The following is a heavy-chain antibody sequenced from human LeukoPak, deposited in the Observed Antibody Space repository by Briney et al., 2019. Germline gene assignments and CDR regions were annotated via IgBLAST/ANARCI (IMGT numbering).Heavy chain of an antibody. CDR3: AKRPSSSTSNAASAFDV. Sequence: PGGSLRLSCATSGCTFSGHAMAWVRQTPGKGLQWVSGITTSSDTYYADSVTGRFTVSRDNSKSTLYLEMNSLRDEDTAVYHCAKRPSSSTSNAASAFDVWGQGTMVTVSS. V-gene: IGHV3-23*01. J-gene: IGHJ3*01. CDR1: GCTFSGHA. D-gene: IGHD2-2*01. CDR2: ITTSSDT.